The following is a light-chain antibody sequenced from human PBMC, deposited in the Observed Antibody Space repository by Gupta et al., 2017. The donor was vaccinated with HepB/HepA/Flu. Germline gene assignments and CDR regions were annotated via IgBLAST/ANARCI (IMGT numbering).Light chain of an antibody. J-gene: IGLJ2*01. CDR1: SSNIGSNT. CDR3: SLWDASLQGV. V-gene: IGLV1-44*01. Sequence: VPRQPPSASGTPGPRVTISCSRTSSNIGSNTVNWYQQFPGPAPRLLIYLNNQRPSGVSDRFSGSKSGTSASLAISRLQSEDEAIYFCSLWDASLQGVFGGGTDLTVL. CDR2: LNN.